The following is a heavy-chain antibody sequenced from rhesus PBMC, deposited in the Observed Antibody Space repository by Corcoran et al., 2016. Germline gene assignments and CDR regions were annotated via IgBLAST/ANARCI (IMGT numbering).Heavy chain of an antibody. CDR3: ARYMGAGGYFDY. V-gene: IGHV4-80*01. D-gene: IGHD6-31*01. Sequence: QVQLQESVPGLAKPSETLSLTRAASGGAFSSDWWRRTRPDPRKGLEWIGAINGNRGSTNYNPSLKIRVTISKDASKNQFSLKLSSVTAADTAVYYCARYMGAGGYFDYWGQGVLVTVSS. CDR2: INGNRGST. J-gene: IGHJ4*01. CDR1: GGAFSSDW.